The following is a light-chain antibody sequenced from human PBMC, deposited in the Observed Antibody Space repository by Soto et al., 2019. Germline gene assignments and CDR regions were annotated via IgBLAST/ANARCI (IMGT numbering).Light chain of an antibody. CDR3: ASWDGSRNGWV. V-gene: IGLV1-44*01. J-gene: IGLJ3*02. Sequence: QSVLTQPPSASGTPGQRVTISCSGSRSNIGSDTVNWYQQLPGTAPKLLIYINNQRPSGVPDRFSGSKSGTSASLAVSGLQCEDEADYYCASWDGSRNGWVFGGGTKLTVL. CDR2: INN. CDR1: RSNIGSDT.